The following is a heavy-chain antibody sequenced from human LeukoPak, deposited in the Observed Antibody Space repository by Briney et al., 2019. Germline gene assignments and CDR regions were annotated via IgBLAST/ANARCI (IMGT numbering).Heavy chain of an antibody. CDR3: ARRLVAATTIDY. J-gene: IGHJ4*02. CDR1: GRSISSSSYY. CDR2: IYYSGST. Sequence: SETLPLTCSVSGRSISSSSYYWGWIRQPPGKGLEWIGSIYYSGSTYYNPSLKSRVTISVDTSKNQFSLKLSSVTAADTAVYYCARRLVAATTIDYWGQGTLVTVSS. D-gene: IGHD6-25*01. V-gene: IGHV4-39*01.